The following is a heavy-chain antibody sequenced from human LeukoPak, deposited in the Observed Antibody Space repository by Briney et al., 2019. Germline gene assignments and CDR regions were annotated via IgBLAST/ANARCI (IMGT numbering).Heavy chain of an antibody. V-gene: IGHV1-8*01. J-gene: IGHJ3*02. CDR1: GYTFTSYD. CDR2: MNPNSGNT. D-gene: IGHD6-19*01. CDR3: ARDVGDSSGWHLDAFDI. Sequence: ASVKVSCKASGYTFTSYDINWVRQATGQGLEWMGWMNPNSGNTGYAQKFQGRVTMTRNTSISTAYMELSSLRSEDTAVYYCARDVGDSSGWHLDAFDIWGQGTMVTVSS.